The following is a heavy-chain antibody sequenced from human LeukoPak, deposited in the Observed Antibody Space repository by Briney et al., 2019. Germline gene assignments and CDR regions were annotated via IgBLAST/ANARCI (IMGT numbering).Heavy chain of an antibody. Sequence: GSLRLSCAASGFTFDGYTMNWVRQAPGKGLEWVASISSRSDYIYYADSVRGRFTVPRENAKNSLSLQMNTLRAEDTATYYCARAEASVTAFDFWGQGSLVTVSS. CDR1: GFTFDGYT. J-gene: IGHJ4*02. CDR2: ISSRSDYI. CDR3: ARAEASVTAFDF. D-gene: IGHD2-21*02. V-gene: IGHV3-21*01.